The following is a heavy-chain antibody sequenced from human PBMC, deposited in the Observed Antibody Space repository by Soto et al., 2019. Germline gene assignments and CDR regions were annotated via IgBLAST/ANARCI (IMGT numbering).Heavy chain of an antibody. Sequence: PSETRCLTCTGSGGSISTFYWSWIRQPPGKGLEWIGHIYYSGSTNQNPSLNSRVSISVDTSQNQFSLKLSSVTAADSAVYYCARQAGSNSWFADSLGPAPLVSV. V-gene: IGHV4-59*08. CDR2: IYYSGST. D-gene: IGHD6-13*01. CDR3: ARQAGSNSWFADS. J-gene: IGHJ4*02. CDR1: GGSISTFY.